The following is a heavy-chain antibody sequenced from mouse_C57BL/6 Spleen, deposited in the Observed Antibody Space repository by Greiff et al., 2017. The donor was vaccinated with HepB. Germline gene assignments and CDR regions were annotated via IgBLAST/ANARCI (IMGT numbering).Heavy chain of an antibody. Sequence: VQLQQPGAELVKPGASVKMSCKASGYTFTSYWITWVKQRPGQGLEWIGDIYPVSGSTNYNEKFKSKATLTVDTSSSTAYMQLSSLTSEDSAVYYCASSITTVVATGDYWGQGTTLTVSS. J-gene: IGHJ2*01. V-gene: IGHV1-55*01. CDR1: GYTFTSYW. CDR3: ASSITTVVATGDY. CDR2: IYPVSGST. D-gene: IGHD1-1*01.